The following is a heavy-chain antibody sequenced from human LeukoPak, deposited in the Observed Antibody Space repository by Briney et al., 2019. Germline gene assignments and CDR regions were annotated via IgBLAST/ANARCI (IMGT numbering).Heavy chain of an antibody. CDR1: GGSISSYY. J-gene: IGHJ5*02. Sequence: SETLSLTCTVSGGSISSYYWSWIRQPPGKGLEWIGYIYYSGSTNYNPSLKSRVTISVDTSKNQFSLKLSSVTAADTALYYCAREGYSSGWLNWFDPWGQGTLVTVSS. CDR2: IYYSGST. CDR3: AREGYSSGWLNWFDP. V-gene: IGHV4-59*01. D-gene: IGHD6-13*01.